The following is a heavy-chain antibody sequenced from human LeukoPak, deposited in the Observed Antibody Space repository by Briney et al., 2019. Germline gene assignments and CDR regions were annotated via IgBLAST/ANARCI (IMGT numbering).Heavy chain of an antibody. V-gene: IGHV3-23*01. CDR3: AKGYNYGDY. CDR2: ISGSGGST. Sequence: GGSLRLSCAASGFTFSSFAMSWVRQAPGKGLEWVSAISGSGGSTYYADSVKGRFTISRDNSKNTLYLQVNSLRAEDTALYYCAKGYNYGDYWGQGTLVTVSS. CDR1: GFTFSSFA. D-gene: IGHD5-18*01. J-gene: IGHJ4*02.